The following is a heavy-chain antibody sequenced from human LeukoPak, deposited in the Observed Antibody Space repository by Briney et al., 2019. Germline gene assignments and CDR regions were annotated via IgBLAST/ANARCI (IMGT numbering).Heavy chain of an antibody. Sequence: TGGSLRLSCAASGFTFSSYSMNWVRQAPGKGLEWVSSISSSSSYIYYADSVKGRFTISRDNAKNSLYLQMNSLRAEDTAVYYCARGGYSSSWYAYWGQGTLVTVSS. J-gene: IGHJ4*02. CDR2: ISSSSSYI. V-gene: IGHV3-21*04. CDR3: ARGGYSSSWYAY. D-gene: IGHD6-13*01. CDR1: GFTFSSYS.